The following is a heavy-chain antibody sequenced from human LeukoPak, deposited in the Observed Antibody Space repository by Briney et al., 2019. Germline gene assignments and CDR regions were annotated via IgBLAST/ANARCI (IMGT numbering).Heavy chain of an antibody. CDR3: ARAGDIVATMTPDY. J-gene: IGHJ4*02. D-gene: IGHD5-12*01. CDR1: GGSISSYY. CDR2: IYYSGSA. Sequence: SETLSLTCTVSGGSISSYYWSWVRQPPGKGVERIGYIYYSGSANYNPSLKSRVTISVDTSKNQFSLKLSSVTAADTAVYYCARAGDIVATMTPDYWGQGTLVTVSS. V-gene: IGHV4-59*01.